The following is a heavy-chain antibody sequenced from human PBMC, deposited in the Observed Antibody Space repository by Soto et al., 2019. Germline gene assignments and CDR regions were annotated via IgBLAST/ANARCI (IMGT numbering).Heavy chain of an antibody. CDR1: GFTFTSSA. D-gene: IGHD4-17*01. CDR3: AAEGTVTTGMDV. CDR2: IVVGSGNT. Sequence: QMQLVQSGPEVKKPGTSVKVSCKASGFTFTSSALHWVRQSRVQRLEGIGWIVVGSGNTNYAQKFQERVTITRDMSTSTAYMELSSLRSEYTPVYYCAAEGTVTTGMDVWGQGTTVTVSS. V-gene: IGHV1-58*01. J-gene: IGHJ6*02.